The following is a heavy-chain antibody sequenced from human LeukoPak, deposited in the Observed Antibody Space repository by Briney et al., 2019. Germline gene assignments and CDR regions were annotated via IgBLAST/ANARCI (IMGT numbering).Heavy chain of an antibody. J-gene: IGHJ4*02. V-gene: IGHV3-48*01. CDR2: ISSSGSAI. Sequence: GGSLRLSCAASGFTFSSYSINWVRQSPGKGLEWISYISSSGSAIFYADSVKGRFTISRDNAKNSLYLQMSSLRAEDTAVYYCARDRDDGGFEYWGQGTLVTVSS. CDR3: ARDRDDGGFEY. D-gene: IGHD1-1*01. CDR1: GFTFSSYS.